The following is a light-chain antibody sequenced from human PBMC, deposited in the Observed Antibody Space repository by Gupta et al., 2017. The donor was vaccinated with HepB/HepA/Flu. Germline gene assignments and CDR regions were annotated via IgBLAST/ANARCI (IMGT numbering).Light chain of an antibody. V-gene: IGKV3-20*01. CDR3: HQYGNSPKT. CDR2: GAS. J-gene: IGKJ1*01. CDR1: RSVSRNY. Sequence: VLTQSPGTLSLSPGERATLSCRASRSVSRNYLAWYQQKPGQAPRLLVYGASKRATGVPDRFSGSGSVTEFTLTISAVEPEDFVLHCFHQYGNSPKTFGQSTKVEIK.